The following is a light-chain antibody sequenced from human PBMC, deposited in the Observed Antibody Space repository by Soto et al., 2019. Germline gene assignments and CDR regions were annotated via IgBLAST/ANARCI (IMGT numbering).Light chain of an antibody. CDR2: LGS. Sequence: DIVMTQSPLSLPVTPGEPASISCRSSQSLLHSNGYNCLDWYLQKPEQSPQLLIYLGSNRASGVPDRFSGSGSGTDFTLKISRVEAEDVGVYYCMQALQTPVTFGGGTKV. CDR3: MQALQTPVT. CDR1: QSLLHSNGYNC. V-gene: IGKV2-28*01. J-gene: IGKJ4*01.